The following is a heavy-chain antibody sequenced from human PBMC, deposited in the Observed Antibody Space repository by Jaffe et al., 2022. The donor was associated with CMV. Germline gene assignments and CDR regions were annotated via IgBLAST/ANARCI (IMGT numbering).Heavy chain of an antibody. V-gene: IGHV3-7*03. Sequence: EVQLVESGGGLVQPGGSLRLSCAASGFTFSSYWMSWVRQAPGKGLEWVANIKKDGSEKYYVDSVKGRFTISRDNAKNSLSLQMNSLRADDTAVYYCARERPVEDFWSGRYSGFYYFYIDVWGKGTTVTVSS. CDR2: IKKDGSEK. D-gene: IGHD3-3*01. J-gene: IGHJ6*03. CDR3: ARERPVEDFWSGRYSGFYYFYIDV. CDR1: GFTFSSYW.